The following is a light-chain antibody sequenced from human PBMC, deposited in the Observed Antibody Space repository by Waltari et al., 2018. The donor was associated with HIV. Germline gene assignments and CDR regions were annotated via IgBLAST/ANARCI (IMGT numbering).Light chain of an antibody. J-gene: IGLJ1*01. V-gene: IGLV1-44*01. Sequence: QSVLTQPPSASGTPGQRVTISCSGSSSNIGIKTVNWFQQLPGQATKLVIHNNIQRPSGVPDRVSGYKSGTSASLASSGLQSEDEADYYCAAWDDSLMGYYVFGTGTKVTVL. CDR3: AAWDDSLMGYYV. CDR2: NNI. CDR1: SSNIGIKT.